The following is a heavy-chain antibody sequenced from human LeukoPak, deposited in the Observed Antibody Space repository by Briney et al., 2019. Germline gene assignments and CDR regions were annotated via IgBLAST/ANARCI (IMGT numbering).Heavy chain of an antibody. CDR2: IFYSGST. CDR1: GGSISSYY. J-gene: IGHJ5*02. V-gene: IGHV4-59*01. D-gene: IGHD2/OR15-2a*01. CDR3: ARVFSYPLRAPFDP. Sequence: SETLSLTCTVSGGSISSYYWSWMRQPPGKGLEWIGYIFYSGSTNYNPSLKSRVTISVDTSKNQFSLKLSSATAADTAVYYCARVFSYPLRAPFDPWGQGTLVTVSS.